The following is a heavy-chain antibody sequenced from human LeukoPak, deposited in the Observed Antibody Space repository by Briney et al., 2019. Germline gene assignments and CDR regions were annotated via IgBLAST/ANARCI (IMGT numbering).Heavy chain of an antibody. CDR1: GFTFSGYW. CDR3: ARGGSGTFHI. V-gene: IGHV3-74*01. CDR2: INSDGGDT. Sequence: GGSLRLSCAASGFTFSGYWMHWVRQAPGKGLIWVSRINSDGGDTTYADSVRGRFTISRDNVKNTLYLQMNSLRVDDTAVYYCARGGSGTFHIWGQGTMVTVSS. J-gene: IGHJ3*02. D-gene: IGHD3-10*01.